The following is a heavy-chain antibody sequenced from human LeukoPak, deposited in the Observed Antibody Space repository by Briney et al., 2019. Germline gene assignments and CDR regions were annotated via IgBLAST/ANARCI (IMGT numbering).Heavy chain of an antibody. CDR1: GYTFTSYG. Sequence: GASVKVSCKASGYTFTSYGISWVRQAPGQGLEWMGWISAYNGNTNYAQKLQGRVTMTRNTSISTAYMELSSLRSEDTAVYYCARRTPEVTGNYYYYYMDVWGKGTTVTISS. V-gene: IGHV1-18*01. CDR3: ARRTPEVTGNYYYYYMDV. CDR2: ISAYNGNT. J-gene: IGHJ6*03. D-gene: IGHD2-21*02.